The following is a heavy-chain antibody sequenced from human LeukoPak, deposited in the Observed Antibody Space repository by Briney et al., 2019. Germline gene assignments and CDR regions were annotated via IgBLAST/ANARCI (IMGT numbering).Heavy chain of an antibody. D-gene: IGHD3-10*01. V-gene: IGHV4-61*01. CDR3: ARSHRITLSQGVIILRSLDY. J-gene: IGHJ4*02. CDR1: GSSVSGGNFY. Sequence: SETVSLTCSVSGSSVSGGNFYWSWIRQPPGKGLEWIGYISYSGSTDYNPSLKSRVTILVDTSKNQFSLKLSSVTAADTAVYYCARSHRITLSQGVIILRSLDYWGQGTLVTVSS. CDR2: ISYSGST.